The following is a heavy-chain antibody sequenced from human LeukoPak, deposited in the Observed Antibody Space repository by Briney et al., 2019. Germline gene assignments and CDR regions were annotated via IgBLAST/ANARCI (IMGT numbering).Heavy chain of an antibody. V-gene: IGHV3-74*01. J-gene: IGHJ4*02. CDR2: ISSDGSST. Sequence: GGSLRLSCAASGFTFSSHWMHWVRQVPGKGLVWVSRISSDGSSTSYADSVKGRFTISRDNAKKTLYLQMNSLRVEDTAVYYCARAESFSGDYVRWGYWGQGTLVTVSS. D-gene: IGHD4-17*01. CDR1: GFTFSSHW. CDR3: ARAESFSGDYVRWGY.